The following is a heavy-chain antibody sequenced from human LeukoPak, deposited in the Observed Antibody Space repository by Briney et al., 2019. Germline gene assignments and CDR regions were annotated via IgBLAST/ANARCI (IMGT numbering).Heavy chain of an antibody. CDR2: ISNTGNTI. V-gene: IGHV3-48*03. D-gene: IGHD6-13*01. Sequence: GGSLRLSCAASGFTLRSYDMNWVRQAPGKGLEWISYISNTGNTIYYADSVKGRFIISRDNAKNSLYLQMNSLRAEDTAVYYCASSSSWYKYWGQGTLVTVSS. J-gene: IGHJ4*02. CDR1: GFTLRSYD. CDR3: ASSSSWYKY.